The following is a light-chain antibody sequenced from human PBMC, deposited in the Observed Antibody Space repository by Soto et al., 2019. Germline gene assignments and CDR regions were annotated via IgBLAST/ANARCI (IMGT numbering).Light chain of an antibody. CDR1: QSVSSN. V-gene: IGKV3-15*01. CDR3: QQYNNWPPSWT. Sequence: EIVMTHSPATLSLSPVERATLSCRASQSVSSNLAWYQQKPGQAPRLLIYGASTRATGIPARFSGSGSGTEFTLTISSLQSEDFAVYYCQQYNNWPPSWTFGQGTKVDIK. CDR2: GAS. J-gene: IGKJ1*01.